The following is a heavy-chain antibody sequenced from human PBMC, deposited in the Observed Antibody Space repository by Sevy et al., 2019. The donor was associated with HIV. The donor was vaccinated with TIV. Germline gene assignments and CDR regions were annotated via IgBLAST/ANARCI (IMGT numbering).Heavy chain of an antibody. CDR2: IKQDGSEK. CDR1: GFTFSSYW. Sequence: GGSLRLSCAASGFTFSSYWMSWVRQAPGKGLEWVANIKQDGSEKYYVDSLKGRFTISRDNPKNSLFLQMNSLRADDTAVYYCARDGCRSSGGCYSGSWWFDPWGQGTLVTVSS. V-gene: IGHV3-7*03. CDR3: ARDGCRSSGGCYSGSWWFDP. J-gene: IGHJ5*02. D-gene: IGHD2-15*01.